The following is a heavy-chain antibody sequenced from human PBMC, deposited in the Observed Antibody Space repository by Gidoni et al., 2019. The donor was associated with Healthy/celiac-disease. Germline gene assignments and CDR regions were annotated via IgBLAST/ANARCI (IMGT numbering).Heavy chain of an antibody. D-gene: IGHD6-6*01. CDR1: EFTFSSYW. CDR3: AREYSSSSAFDI. V-gene: IGHV3-7*01. J-gene: IGHJ3*02. CDR2: IKQDGSEK. Sequence: VQLVGSGVGLVQPGGSLRLSCAASEFTFSSYWMSWVRQAPGKGLEWVANIKQDGSEKYYVDSVKGRFTISRDNAKNSLYLQMNSLRAEDTAVYYCAREYSSSSAFDIWGQGTMVTVSS.